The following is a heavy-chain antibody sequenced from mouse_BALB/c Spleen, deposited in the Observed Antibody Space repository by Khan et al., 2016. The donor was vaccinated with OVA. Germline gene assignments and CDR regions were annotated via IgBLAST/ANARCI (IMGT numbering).Heavy chain of an antibody. D-gene: IGHD2-10*01. V-gene: IGHV9-1*02. Sequence: QIQLVQSGPALRKPGETVKISCKASGYTITNFGLNWVKQVPGKDFKWMGWIFTYTGQPTYADDFQGRFAFSLETSASTAYLQINSLKNEDMATYFCARGAYYDAMDYWGQGTSVTVSS. CDR2: IFTYTGQP. J-gene: IGHJ4*01. CDR3: ARGAYYDAMDY. CDR1: GYTITNFG.